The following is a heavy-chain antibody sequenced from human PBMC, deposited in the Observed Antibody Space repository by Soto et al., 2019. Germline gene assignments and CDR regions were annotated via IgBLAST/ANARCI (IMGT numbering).Heavy chain of an antibody. J-gene: IGHJ5*02. Sequence: ASVKVSCKASGYTFTSYGISWVRQAPGQGLEWMGWISAYNGNTNYAQKLQGRVTMTTDTSTSTAYMELRSLRSDDTAVYYCARGATIFGVVRGHNWFDPWGQGTLVTVSS. CDR2: ISAYNGNT. CDR1: GYTFTSYG. D-gene: IGHD3-3*01. V-gene: IGHV1-18*01. CDR3: ARGATIFGVVRGHNWFDP.